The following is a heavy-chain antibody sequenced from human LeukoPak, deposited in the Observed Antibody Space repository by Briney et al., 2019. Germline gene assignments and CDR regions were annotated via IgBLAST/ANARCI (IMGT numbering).Heavy chain of an antibody. D-gene: IGHD1-26*01. CDR3: AKDIGGLNY. V-gene: IGHV3-74*01. CDR1: GFSFNNYW. CDR2: IKSDGTST. J-gene: IGHJ4*02. Sequence: GGSLRLSCAASGFSFNNYWMHWVRQAPGKGLVWVSRIKSDGTSTSYADSVTGRFTISRDNRKKSLYLQMNSLRTEDTALYYCAKDIGGLNYCGQGTLVTVSS.